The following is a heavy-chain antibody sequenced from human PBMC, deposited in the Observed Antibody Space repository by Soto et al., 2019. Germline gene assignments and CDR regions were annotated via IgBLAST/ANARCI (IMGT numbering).Heavy chain of an antibody. Sequence: ASVKVSCKASGYTFTSYYMHWVRQAPGQGLEWMGIINPSGGSTSYAQKFQGRVTMTRDTSTSTVYMELSRLRSEDTAVYYCARDGMVRGVIPFRDFDSWGQGTLVTSPQ. J-gene: IGHJ4*02. CDR2: INPSGGST. V-gene: IGHV1-46*03. CDR1: GYTFTSYY. D-gene: IGHD3-10*01. CDR3: ARDGMVRGVIPFRDFDS.